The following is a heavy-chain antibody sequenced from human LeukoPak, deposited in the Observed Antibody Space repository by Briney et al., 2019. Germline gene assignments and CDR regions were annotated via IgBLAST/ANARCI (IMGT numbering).Heavy chain of an antibody. V-gene: IGHV4-61*01. Sequence: SETLSLTCTVSGGSVSSGSYYWSWIQQPPGKGLEWIGYIYYSGSTNYNPSLKSRVTISVDTSKNQFSLKLSSVTAADTAVYYCARVTSSGWYRKPDAFDIWGQGTMVTVSS. D-gene: IGHD6-19*01. CDR2: IYYSGST. J-gene: IGHJ3*02. CDR3: ARVTSSGWYRKPDAFDI. CDR1: GGSVSSGSYY.